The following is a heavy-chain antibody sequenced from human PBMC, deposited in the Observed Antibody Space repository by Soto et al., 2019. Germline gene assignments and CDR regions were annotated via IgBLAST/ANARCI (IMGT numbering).Heavy chain of an antibody. CDR3: VRTSSY. J-gene: IGHJ4*02. V-gene: IGHV3-53*01. CDR2: LYGGGTT. Sequence: EVQLVASGGGLIQPGGSLRLSCAASGFAVNSDYMSWVRQAPGKGLEWVSVLYGGGTTHYSDSVKGRFTISRDNSKNTVFLQVNSLRAEDTAVYYCVRTSSYWGQGTRVIVSS. CDR1: GFAVNSDY. D-gene: IGHD2-2*01.